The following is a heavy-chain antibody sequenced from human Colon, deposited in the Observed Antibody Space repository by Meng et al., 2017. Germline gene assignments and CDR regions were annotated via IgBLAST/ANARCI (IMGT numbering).Heavy chain of an antibody. J-gene: IGHJ5*02. CDR1: GDTINSNE. V-gene: IGHV1-8*01. D-gene: IGHD2-2*01. CDR3: GRRYCSSTSCSSKWFDP. CDR2: MNPNSGNT. Sequence: SVAGDKKPGASVRLSSKVFGDTINSNENNWGRQATAKGLEWMGWMNPNSGNTGYAQKFQDRVTITRNASISTAYMELSSLRSEDTAVYYCGRRYCSSTSCSSKWFDPWGQGTLVTVSS.